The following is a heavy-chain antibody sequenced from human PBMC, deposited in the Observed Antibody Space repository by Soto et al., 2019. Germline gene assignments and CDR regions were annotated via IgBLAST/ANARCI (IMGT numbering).Heavy chain of an antibody. Sequence: GSLRLSCAASGFTFSSYAMSWVRQAPGKGLEWVSAISGSGGSTYYADSVKGRFTISRDNSKNTLYLQMNSLRAEDTAVYYCAKSHEFGVVILYYFDYWGQGTLVTVSS. J-gene: IGHJ4*02. CDR2: ISGSGGST. CDR1: GFTFSSYA. CDR3: AKSHEFGVVILYYFDY. V-gene: IGHV3-23*01. D-gene: IGHD3-3*01.